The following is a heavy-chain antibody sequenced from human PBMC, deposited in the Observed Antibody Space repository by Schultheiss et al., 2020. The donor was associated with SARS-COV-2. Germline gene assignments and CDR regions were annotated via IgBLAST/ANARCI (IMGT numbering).Heavy chain of an antibody. CDR3: ARSPGRGSAFDI. D-gene: IGHD3-10*01. CDR2: IYYSGST. V-gene: IGHV4-39*07. Sequence: SETLSLTCTVSGGSISSSSYYWGWIRQPPGKGLEWIGSIYYSGSTYYNPSLKSRVTISVDTSKNQFSLKLSSVTAADTAVYYCARSPGRGSAFDIWGQGTMVTVSS. CDR1: GGSISSSSYY. J-gene: IGHJ3*02.